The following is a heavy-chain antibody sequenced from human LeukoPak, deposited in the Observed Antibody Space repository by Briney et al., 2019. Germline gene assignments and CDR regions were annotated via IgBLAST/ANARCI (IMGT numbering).Heavy chain of an antibody. J-gene: IGHJ4*02. Sequence: SETLSLTCAVYGGSFSGYYWSWIRQPPGKGLEWIGEINHSGSTNYNPSLKSRVTISVDTSKNQFSLKLSSVTAADTAVYYCASRGGIAARRYYFDYWGQGTLVTVSS. D-gene: IGHD6-25*01. CDR2: INHSGST. CDR3: ASRGGIAARRYYFDY. CDR1: GGSFSGYY. V-gene: IGHV4-34*01.